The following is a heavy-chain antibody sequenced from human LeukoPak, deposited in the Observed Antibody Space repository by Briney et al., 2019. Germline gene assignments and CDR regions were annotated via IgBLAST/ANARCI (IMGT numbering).Heavy chain of an antibody. CDR3: ASACSSTSCYGS. CDR1: GFTFSSYS. Sequence: GSLRLSCAASGFTFSSYSMNWVRQAPGKGLEWVSSISSSSSYIYYADSVKGRFTISRDNAKNSLYLQMNSLRAEDTAVYYCASACSSTSCYGSWGQGTLVTVSS. CDR2: ISSSSSYI. J-gene: IGHJ4*02. D-gene: IGHD2-2*01. V-gene: IGHV3-21*01.